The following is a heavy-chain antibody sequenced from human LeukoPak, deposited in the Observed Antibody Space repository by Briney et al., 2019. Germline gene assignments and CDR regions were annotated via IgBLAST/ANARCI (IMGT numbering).Heavy chain of an antibody. Sequence: PSETLTLTCTVSGGSVSSYYWSWIRQTPEKGLEWIGYMSYSGRTDYGPALKSRVTMSVDTSENQFSLMMSYVTAADTGVYYCARGYCRDDICQVFPYWGQGTLVTVSS. V-gene: IGHV4-59*02. J-gene: IGHJ4*02. D-gene: IGHD2-21*02. CDR1: GGSVSSYY. CDR2: MSYSGRT. CDR3: ARGYCRDDICQVFPY.